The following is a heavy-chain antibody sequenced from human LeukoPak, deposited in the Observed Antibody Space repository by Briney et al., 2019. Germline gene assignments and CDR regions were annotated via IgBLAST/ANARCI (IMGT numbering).Heavy chain of an antibody. CDR2: IDHRGTA. J-gene: IGHJ4*02. CDR3: AVGITILGVAASFDS. V-gene: IGHV4-34*01. Sequence: SETMSLTCAVYGAPYNAYYWSWIRQPPGKGLEWIGDIDHRGTATYNPSLKSRLSTSADASKNQFSLKLNSVTDADTAVYYCAVGITILGVAASFDSWGQGNLVIVSS. D-gene: IGHD3-3*01. CDR1: GAPYNAYY.